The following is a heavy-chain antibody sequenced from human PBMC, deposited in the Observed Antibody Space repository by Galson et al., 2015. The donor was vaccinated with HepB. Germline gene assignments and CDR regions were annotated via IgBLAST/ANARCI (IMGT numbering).Heavy chain of an antibody. CDR2: IRADNGNT. CDR3: ARVDYDFWSGYYSNYYYMAV. J-gene: IGHJ6*03. D-gene: IGHD3-3*01. Sequence: SVKVSCKASGYTLTNYGIGWVRQAPGQGLEWMGWIRADNGNTKYAQKLQGRVTMTTDTSTSTAYMELRSLRSDDTAVYYCARVDYDFWSGYYSNYYYMAVWGKGTTVTVSS. V-gene: IGHV1-18*01. CDR1: GYTLTNYG.